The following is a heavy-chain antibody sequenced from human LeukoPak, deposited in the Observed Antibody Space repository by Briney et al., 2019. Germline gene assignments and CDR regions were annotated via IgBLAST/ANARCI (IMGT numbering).Heavy chain of an antibody. D-gene: IGHD2-21*02. CDR2: VYASGST. CDR3: ARGYCGGDCYSGYSYALDV. Sequence: SETLSLTCSVSGASISSNYWSCIRQPAGKGLEWIGRVYASGSTKYNPSLKSRVTMSVDTSKNQFSLRLSSVTAADTAIYYCARGYCGGDCYSGYSYALDVWGQGTTVTVSS. V-gene: IGHV4-4*07. CDR1: GASISSNY. J-gene: IGHJ6*02.